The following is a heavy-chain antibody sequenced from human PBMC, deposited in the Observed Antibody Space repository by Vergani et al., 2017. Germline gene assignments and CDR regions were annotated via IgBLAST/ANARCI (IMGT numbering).Heavy chain of an antibody. D-gene: IGHD3-22*01. Sequence: EVQLLESGGGLVQPGGSLRLSCAASGFTFSSYAMSWVRQAPGKGLEWVSRINSDGSSTSYADSVKGRFTISRDNSKNTLYLQMNSLRAEDTAVYYCAKDAHYYDSSGYPIPDAFDYWGQGTLVTVSS. CDR3: AKDAHYYDSSGYPIPDAFDY. CDR1: GFTFSSYA. J-gene: IGHJ4*02. V-gene: IGHV3-23*01. CDR2: INSDGSST.